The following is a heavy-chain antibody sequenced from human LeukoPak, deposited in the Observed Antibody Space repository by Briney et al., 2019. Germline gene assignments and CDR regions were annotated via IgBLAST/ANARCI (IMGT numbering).Heavy chain of an antibody. D-gene: IGHD3/OR15-3a*01. CDR1: GFIFNTFP. J-gene: IGHJ4*02. V-gene: IGHV3-21*01. CDR3: ARGSLDVGDQVGQYYFAL. Sequence: KPGGSLRLSCAASGFIFNTFPMSWVRQAPGKGLEWVSCTDTDSAYIYYSDSVKGRFTISRDNTNNSLYLQMNSLRAEDTALYYCARGSLDVGDQVGQYYFALWGQGTLVTVSS. CDR2: TDTDSAYI.